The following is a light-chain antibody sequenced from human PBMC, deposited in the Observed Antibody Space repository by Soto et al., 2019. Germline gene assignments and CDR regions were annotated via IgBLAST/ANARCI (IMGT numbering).Light chain of an antibody. CDR3: CSYAGSSTYVV. V-gene: IGLV2-23*01. CDR1: SSDVGSYNL. Sequence: QSALTQPASVSGSPGQSITISCTGTSSDVGSYNLVSWYQQHPGKAPKLMIYEGSKRPSGVSNRFSGSKSGNTASLTISGLQAEDEAYYYCCSYAGSSTYVVFGRGTKLTVL. J-gene: IGLJ2*01. CDR2: EGS.